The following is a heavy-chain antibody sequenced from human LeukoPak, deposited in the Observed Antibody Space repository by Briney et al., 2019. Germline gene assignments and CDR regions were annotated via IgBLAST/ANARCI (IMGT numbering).Heavy chain of an antibody. J-gene: IGHJ4*02. CDR3: ASSITIFGVVIIRGY. Sequence: PSETLSLTCAVYGGSFSGYYWSWIRQPPGKGLEWIGEINHSGSTNYNPSLKSRVTISVDTSKNQFSLKLSSVTAADTAVYYCASSITIFGVVIIRGYWGQGTLVTVS. V-gene: IGHV4-34*01. D-gene: IGHD3-3*01. CDR1: GGSFSGYY. CDR2: INHSGST.